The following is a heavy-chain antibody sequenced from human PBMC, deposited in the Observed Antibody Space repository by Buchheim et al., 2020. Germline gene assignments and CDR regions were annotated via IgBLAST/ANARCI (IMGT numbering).Heavy chain of an antibody. Sequence: EVQLVESGGGLVQPGGSLRLSCAASGFTFSGHHMNWVRQAPGKGLQWVSYISSGGGTIYYADSVKGRFTISSDNASNSPFLQMNSLRADDTAVYYCARGDLSKSDYWGQGTL. D-gene: IGHD1-26*01. CDR3: ARGDLSKSDY. CDR1: GFTFSGHH. V-gene: IGHV3-48*01. J-gene: IGHJ4*02. CDR2: ISSGGGTI.